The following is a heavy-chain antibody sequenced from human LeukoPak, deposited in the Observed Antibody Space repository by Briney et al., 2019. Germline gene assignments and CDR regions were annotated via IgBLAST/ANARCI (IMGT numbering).Heavy chain of an antibody. CDR3: AKDPRQGGGMFFDY. Sequence: GGSLRLSCAASGFSFDTYAMTWVRQAPGKGLEWVSTITHSGETTHYADSVKGRFTISRDNSRKTLYLQMNSLRAEDAAVYYCAKDPRQGGGMFFDYWGQGTLVTVSS. D-gene: IGHD2-15*01. V-gene: IGHV3-23*01. CDR2: ITHSGETT. J-gene: IGHJ4*02. CDR1: GFSFDTYA.